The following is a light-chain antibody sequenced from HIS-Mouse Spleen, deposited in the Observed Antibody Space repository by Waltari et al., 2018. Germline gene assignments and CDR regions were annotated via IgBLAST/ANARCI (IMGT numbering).Light chain of an antibody. CDR3: QQYNNWPGT. J-gene: IGKJ4*01. CDR2: GAS. CDR1: QSVSSN. V-gene: IGKV3-15*01. Sequence: EIVMTQSPATLSVSPGERATLSCRASQSVSSNLAWYQQKPGQAPRLLIYGASTRATGIPARFSGSGSGTEITLTISSMQSEDFAVYYCQQYNNWPGTFGGGTKVEIK.